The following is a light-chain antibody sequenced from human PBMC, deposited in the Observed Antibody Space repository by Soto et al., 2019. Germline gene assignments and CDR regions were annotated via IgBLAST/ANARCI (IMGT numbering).Light chain of an antibody. CDR3: QQYYSTPPA. CDR2: WAS. J-gene: IGKJ1*01. Sequence: DIVMTQSPDSLAVSLGERATINCKSSQSVLYSSNNKNYLAWYQQKPGQPPKLLIYWASTRESGVPDRFSGSGSWTDFTVTISSLQAEEVAVYDCQQYYSTPPAFGQGTKVEIK. CDR1: QSVLYSSNNKNY. V-gene: IGKV4-1*01.